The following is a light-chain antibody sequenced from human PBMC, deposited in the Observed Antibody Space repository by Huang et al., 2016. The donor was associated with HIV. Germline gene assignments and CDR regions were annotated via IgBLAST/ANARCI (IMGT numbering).Light chain of an antibody. J-gene: IGKJ1*01. CDR1: QSVDTN. CDR2: GAS. CDR3: QQYNNWPPWT. V-gene: IGKV3-15*01. Sequence: EIVMQQSPGTLSVFPGGRGTLSCRASQSVDTNLAWYQQKRGQAPRLLIYGASTRATGIPARFSGSGSGTEFTLTISSLQSEDFAIYYCQQYNNWPPWTFGQGTEVEIK.